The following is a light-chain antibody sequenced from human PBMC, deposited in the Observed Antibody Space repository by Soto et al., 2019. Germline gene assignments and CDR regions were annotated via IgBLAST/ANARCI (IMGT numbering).Light chain of an antibody. J-gene: IGLJ1*01. CDR2: SNN. V-gene: IGLV1-44*01. CDR3: AVWDDSLNGYV. CDR1: SPNIGGNA. Sequence: QSVLTQPPSASGTPGQRVTISCSGSSPNIGGNAVNWYQQLPGTAPKVLIYSNNQRPSGVPDRFSGSKSGPSASLAISGLQSDDEADYYCAVWDDSLNGYVFGTGTKVTVL.